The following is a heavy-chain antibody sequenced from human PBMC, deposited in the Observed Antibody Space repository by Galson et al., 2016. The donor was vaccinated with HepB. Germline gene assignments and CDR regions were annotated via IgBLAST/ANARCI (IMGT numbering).Heavy chain of an antibody. Sequence: SLRLSCAASGFTFSGSAIHWVRQASGKGLEWVGRIRGKASNYATAYAASVKGRFTISRDASKHTEYLQMNSLKTEDTAEYYCTNSLVYYFDSWGQGTLVTVSS. CDR1: GFTFSGSA. J-gene: IGHJ4*02. CDR2: IRGKASNYAT. D-gene: IGHD2-21*01. V-gene: IGHV3-73*01. CDR3: TNSLVYYFDS.